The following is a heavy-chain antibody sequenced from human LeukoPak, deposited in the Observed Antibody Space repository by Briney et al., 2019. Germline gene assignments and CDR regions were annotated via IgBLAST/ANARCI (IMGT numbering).Heavy chain of an antibody. CDR3: ARLQGVLLWFGELSYYFDY. J-gene: IGHJ4*02. CDR1: GGSISSSSYY. D-gene: IGHD3-10*01. Sequence: PSETLSLTCTVSGGSISSSSYYWGWIRQPPGKGLEWIGSIYYSGSTYYNPSLKSRVTISVDTSKNQFSLKLSSVTAADTAVYYCARLQGVLLWFGELSYYFDYWGQGTLVTVSS. V-gene: IGHV4-39*07. CDR2: IYYSGST.